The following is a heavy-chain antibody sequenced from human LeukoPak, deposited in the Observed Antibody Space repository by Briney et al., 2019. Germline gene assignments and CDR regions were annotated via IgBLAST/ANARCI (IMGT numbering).Heavy chain of an antibody. V-gene: IGHV3-30*18. CDR2: ISYDGSNK. D-gene: IGHD6-13*01. CDR1: GFTFSSYG. Sequence: GRSLRLSCAASGFTFSSYGMHWVRQAPGKGLEWVAVISYDGSNKYYADSVKGRFTISRDNSKNMLYLQMNSLRAEDTAVYYCAKDHGPVSSSWSGLDFDYWGQGTLVTVSS. CDR3: AKDHGPVSSSWSGLDFDY. J-gene: IGHJ4*02.